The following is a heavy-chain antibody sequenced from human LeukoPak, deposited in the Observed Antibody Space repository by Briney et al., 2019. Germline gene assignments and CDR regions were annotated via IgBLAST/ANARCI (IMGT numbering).Heavy chain of an antibody. J-gene: IGHJ4*02. CDR3: ARYDYGDYTFDY. CDR2: IGITGTPI. CDR1: EFSFSDYY. Sequence: GGSLRLSCEGSEFSFSDYYMSWIRQAPGKGLECVSYIGITGTPIYYADSVKGRFTISRDNSKNTLYLQMNSLRAEDTAVFYCARYDYGDYTFDYWGQGTLVTVSS. V-gene: IGHV3-11*04. D-gene: IGHD4-17*01.